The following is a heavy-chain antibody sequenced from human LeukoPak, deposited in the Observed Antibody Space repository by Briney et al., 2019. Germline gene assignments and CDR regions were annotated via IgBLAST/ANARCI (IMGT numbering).Heavy chain of an antibody. Sequence: PGGSLRLSCEISGFISIDYWMHWVRHVPGKGPVWVSRINPDGTATNYADSVKGRFIISRDNAKNTLYLQMNSLRVEDTAMYYCARSLPGLDVWGQGTTVTVSS. CDR2: INPDGTAT. CDR1: GFISIDYW. CDR3: ARSLPGLDV. V-gene: IGHV3-74*01. J-gene: IGHJ6*02.